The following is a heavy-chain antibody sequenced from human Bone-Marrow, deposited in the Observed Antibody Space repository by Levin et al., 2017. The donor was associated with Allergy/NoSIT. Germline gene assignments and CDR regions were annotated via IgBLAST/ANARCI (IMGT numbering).Heavy chain of an antibody. D-gene: IGHD2-8*02. CDR2: ITGGGAA. CDR3: AKCRAYGTGWCNCFDP. J-gene: IGHJ5*02. CDR1: GFTVTTYG. V-gene: IGHV3-23*01. Sequence: GGSLRLSCAASGFTVTTYGMSWVRQTPGKGLERVSTITGGGAAYYPDSVRGRFTISRDNSKNTLLLQMNNLRAEDTAIYYCAKCRAYGTGWCNCFDPWGQGTLVTVSS.